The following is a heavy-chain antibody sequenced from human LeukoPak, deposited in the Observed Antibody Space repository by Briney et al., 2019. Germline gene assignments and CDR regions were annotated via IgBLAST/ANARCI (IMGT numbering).Heavy chain of an antibody. CDR3: ARMTTGHDY. CDR2: VNHSGYT. V-gene: IGHV4-34*01. J-gene: IGHJ4*02. Sequence: PSGTLSLTCGVSGTSFTSYYWSWIRQTPGKGLEWIGEVNHSGYTNMNPSLKSRVTISVDTSKNQFSLMMTSVTAADTAVYFCARMTTGHDYWGQGTLVTVSS. D-gene: IGHD4-17*01. CDR1: GTSFTSYY.